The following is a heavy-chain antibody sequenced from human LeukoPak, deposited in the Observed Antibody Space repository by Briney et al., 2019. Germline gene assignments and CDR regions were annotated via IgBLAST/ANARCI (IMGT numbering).Heavy chain of an antibody. D-gene: IGHD2-21*01. CDR3: ANLVRDSVFDY. J-gene: IGHJ4*02. Sequence: SETMSLTCTVSGGSISSSSYYWGWIRQPPGKGLEWIGSIYYGGSTYYNPSLKSRVTISVDTSKNQFSLKLSSVTAADTAVYYYANLVRDSVFDYWGQGTLVIVS. CDR1: GGSISSSSYY. CDR2: IYYGGST. V-gene: IGHV4-39*01.